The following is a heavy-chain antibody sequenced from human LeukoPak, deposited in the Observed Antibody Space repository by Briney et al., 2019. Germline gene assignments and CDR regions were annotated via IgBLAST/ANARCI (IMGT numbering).Heavy chain of an antibody. CDR2: INWNGGST. Sequence: PGGSLRLSCAASGFTFDDYGMSWVRQAPGKGLEWVSGINWNGGSTGYADSVKGRFTISRDNSKNTLYLQMNSLRAEDTAVYYCAKAPHYYDSSGVDYWGQGTLVTVSS. CDR3: AKAPHYYDSSGVDY. V-gene: IGHV3-20*04. J-gene: IGHJ4*02. CDR1: GFTFDDYG. D-gene: IGHD3-22*01.